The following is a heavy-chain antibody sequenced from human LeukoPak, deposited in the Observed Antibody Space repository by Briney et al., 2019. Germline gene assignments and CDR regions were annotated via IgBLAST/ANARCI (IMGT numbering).Heavy chain of an antibody. V-gene: IGHV3-23*01. J-gene: IGHJ4*02. CDR3: ATYRQVLLPFES. Sequence: PGGSLRLSCAASGFTFSTFAMIWVRQPPGKGLEWVPSIFPSGGEIHYADSVRGRFTISRGNSKSTLSLQMNSLRAEDTAIYYCATYRQVLLPFESWGQGTLVTVSS. CDR1: GFTFSTFA. CDR2: IFPSGGEI. D-gene: IGHD2-8*02.